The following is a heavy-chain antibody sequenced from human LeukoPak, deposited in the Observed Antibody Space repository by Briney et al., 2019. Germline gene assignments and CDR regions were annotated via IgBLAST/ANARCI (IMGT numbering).Heavy chain of an antibody. CDR2: ISYDGSNK. V-gene: IGHV3-30-3*01. J-gene: IGHJ4*02. Sequence: GGSLRLSCAASGFTFSSYAMHWVRQAPGKGLEWVAVISYDGSNKYYADSVKGRFTISRDNSKNTLYLQMNSLRAEDTAVYYCARAVRYPYYYDSSGFLTPSAYYWGQGTLVTVSS. CDR1: GFTFSSYA. D-gene: IGHD3-22*01. CDR3: ARAVRYPYYYDSSGFLTPSAYY.